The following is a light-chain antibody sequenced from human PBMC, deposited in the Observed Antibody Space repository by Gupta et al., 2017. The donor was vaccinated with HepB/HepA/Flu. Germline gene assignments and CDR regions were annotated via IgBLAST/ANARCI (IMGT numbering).Light chain of an antibody. CDR2: QAS. V-gene: IGKV1-5*03. CDR1: QNINSY. CDR3: QHYNGYPIT. J-gene: IGKJ4*01. Sequence: DIQMTQSPSTLSASVGDRVTITCRASQNINSYLAWHQQKPGKAPKFLIYQASSLESGVSSRFSGGGSGTEFTLTISNLQADDSATYYCQHYNGYPITFGGGTKVEIK.